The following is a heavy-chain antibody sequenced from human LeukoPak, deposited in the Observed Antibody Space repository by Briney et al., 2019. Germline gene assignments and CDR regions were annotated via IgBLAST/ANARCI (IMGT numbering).Heavy chain of an antibody. V-gene: IGHV4-61*01. CDR3: ARDRGLNWHFDL. CDR2: IFYSGST. CDR1: GGSVNSGSYY. J-gene: IGHJ2*01. Sequence: MASETLSLTCIVSGGSVNSGSYYWSWVRQPPGKGLEWIGYIFYSGSTNYNPSLKSRVTISIDTSKNQFSLRLSSVTAADTAVYYCARDRGLNWHFDLWGRGTLVTVSS.